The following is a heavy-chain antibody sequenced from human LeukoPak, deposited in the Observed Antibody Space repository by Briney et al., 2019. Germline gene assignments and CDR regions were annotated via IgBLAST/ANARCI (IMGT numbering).Heavy chain of an antibody. V-gene: IGHV3-21*01. CDR3: ARGVDTAMVSLGGFDY. Sequence: GGSLRLSCAASGFTFSSYSMNWVRQAPGKGLDWVSSISSSSSYIYYADSVKGRFTISRDNAKNSLYLQMNSLRAEDTAVYYCARGVDTAMVSLGGFDYWGQGTLVTVSS. CDR2: ISSSSSYI. CDR1: GFTFSSYS. J-gene: IGHJ4*02. D-gene: IGHD5-18*01.